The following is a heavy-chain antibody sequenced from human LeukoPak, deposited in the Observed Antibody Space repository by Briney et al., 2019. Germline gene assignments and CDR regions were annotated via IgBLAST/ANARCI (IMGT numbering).Heavy chain of an antibody. CDR1: GGSVSSGSYY. CDR2: IYYSGGT. D-gene: IGHD3-22*01. V-gene: IGHV4-61*01. CDR3: ARGIFYYYGSSGYYHSDY. Sequence: SETLSLTCTVSGGSVSSGSYYWSWIRQPPGKTLEWIGHIYYSGGTNYNPSLKSRVTISVDPSRNQFSLKLTSVTAADTAVYYCARGIFYYYGSSGYYHSDYWGQGTLVTVSS. J-gene: IGHJ4*02.